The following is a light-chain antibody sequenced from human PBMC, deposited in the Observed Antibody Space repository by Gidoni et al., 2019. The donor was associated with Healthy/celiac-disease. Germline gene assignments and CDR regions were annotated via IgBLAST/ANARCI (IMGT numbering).Light chain of an antibody. Sequence: DSVMTQSPLPLPVTPGEPASISCRTSESLLHKNGYNYLDWYLQKPGQSPQLLIYLGSNRASGVPDRFSGSGSGTDFTLKISRVEAEDVGVYYCMQARQPLPITFGQGTRLEIK. J-gene: IGKJ5*01. V-gene: IGKV2-28*01. CDR2: LGS. CDR1: ESLLHKNGYNY. CDR3: MQARQPLPIT.